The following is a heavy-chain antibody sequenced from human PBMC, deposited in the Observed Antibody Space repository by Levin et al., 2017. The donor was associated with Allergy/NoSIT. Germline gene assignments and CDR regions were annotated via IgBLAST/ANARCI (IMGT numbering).Heavy chain of an antibody. CDR3: ARVWGNRPDWYFDL. CDR1: GFTFSSYS. V-gene: IGHV3-21*01. Sequence: GGSLRLSCAASGFTFSSYSMNWVRQAPGKGLEWVSSISSSSSYIYYADSVKGRFTISRDNAKNSLYLQMNSLRAEDTAVYYCARVWGNRPDWYFDLWGRGTLVTVSS. CDR2: ISSSSSYI. D-gene: IGHD7-27*01. J-gene: IGHJ2*01.